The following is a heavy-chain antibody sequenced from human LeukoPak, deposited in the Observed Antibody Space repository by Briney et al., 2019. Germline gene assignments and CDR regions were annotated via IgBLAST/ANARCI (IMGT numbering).Heavy chain of an antibody. J-gene: IGHJ3*02. CDR1: GFTFSSYA. V-gene: IGHV3-30*03. Sequence: QPGGSLRLSCAASGFTFSSYAMSWVRQAPGKGLEWVAVISYDGSNKYYADSVKGRFTISRDNSKNTLYLQMNSLRAEDTAVYYCVFEGRADAFDIWGQGTMVTVSS. CDR3: VFEGRADAFDI. CDR2: ISYDGSNK. D-gene: IGHD3-10*01.